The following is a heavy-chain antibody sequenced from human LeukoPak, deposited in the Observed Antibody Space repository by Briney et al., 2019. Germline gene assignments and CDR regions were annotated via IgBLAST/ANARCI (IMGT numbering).Heavy chain of an antibody. D-gene: IGHD2-15*01. Sequence: ASVKVSCKASGYTFTGYYMHWVRQAPGQGLEWMGWTNPNSGGTNYAQKFQGRVTMTRDTSISTAYMELSRLRSDDTAVYYCARGGPYCSGGSCYGNNWFDPWGQGTLSPSPQ. J-gene: IGHJ5*02. CDR2: TNPNSGGT. CDR1: GYTFTGYY. V-gene: IGHV1-2*02. CDR3: ARGGPYCSGGSCYGNNWFDP.